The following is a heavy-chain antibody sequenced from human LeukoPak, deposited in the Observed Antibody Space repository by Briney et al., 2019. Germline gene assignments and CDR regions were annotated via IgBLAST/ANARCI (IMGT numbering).Heavy chain of an antibody. CDR1: GGSISSYY. D-gene: IGHD2-2*01. CDR2: VYYSGSA. CDR3: ARDRREYQLLETSYYYYYMDV. Sequence: SETLSLTCTVSGGSISSYYWSWIRQPPGKGLEWIVSVYYSGSAYYNPSLKSRVSISVDRSKNQFSLDLSSVTAADTAVYYCARDRREYQLLETSYYYYYMDVWGKGTTVTVSS. J-gene: IGHJ6*03. V-gene: IGHV4-39*07.